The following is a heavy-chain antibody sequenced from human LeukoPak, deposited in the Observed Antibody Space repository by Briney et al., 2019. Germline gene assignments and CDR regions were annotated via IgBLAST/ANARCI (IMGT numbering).Heavy chain of an antibody. CDR3: ARDTYGGANS. Sequence: GRSLRLSCAASGFTFSSYAMHWVRQAPGKGLEWVAVLSYDGNNKYYADSVKGRFTISRDTSKNTLYLQMNSLRPEDTAAYYCARDTYGGANSWGQGTLVTVSS. D-gene: IGHD4-23*01. CDR1: GFTFSSYA. V-gene: IGHV3-30*04. J-gene: IGHJ4*02. CDR2: LSYDGNNK.